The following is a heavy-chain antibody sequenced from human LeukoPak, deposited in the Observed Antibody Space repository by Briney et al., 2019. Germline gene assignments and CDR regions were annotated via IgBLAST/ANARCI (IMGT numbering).Heavy chain of an antibody. Sequence: ASVKVSCKASGYTFTNYYIHWVRQAPGQGLECMGIINPSGGSTSYAQKFQGRVTMTRDMSTSTVYMELSSLRSEDTAVYYCAKASLDILTGYPADYWGQGTLVTVSS. CDR3: AKASLDILTGYPADY. D-gene: IGHD3-9*01. J-gene: IGHJ4*02. V-gene: IGHV1-46*01. CDR1: GYTFTNYY. CDR2: INPSGGST.